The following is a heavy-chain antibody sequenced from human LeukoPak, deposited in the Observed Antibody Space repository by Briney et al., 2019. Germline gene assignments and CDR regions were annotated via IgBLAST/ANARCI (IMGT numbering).Heavy chain of an antibody. CDR1: GYTFIGYY. Sequence: ASVKVSCKASGYTFIGYYMHWVRQAPGQGLEWMGWVQPNSGGTKYAQKFQDRVTMTRDTSNTTAYMQLNRLRSDDTAVYYCARAIPSQVLFSIHGPDVWGPGTTVIVSS. D-gene: IGHD3-16*01. CDR3: ARAIPSQVLFSIHGPDV. CDR2: VQPNSGGT. V-gene: IGHV1-2*02. J-gene: IGHJ6*02.